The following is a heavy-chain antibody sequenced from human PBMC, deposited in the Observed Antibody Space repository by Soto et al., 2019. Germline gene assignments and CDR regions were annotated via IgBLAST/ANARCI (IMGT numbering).Heavy chain of an antibody. CDR2: INPNSGGT. Sequence: ASVKVSCKASGYTFTGYYMHWVRQTPGQGLEWMGWINPNSGGTNYAQKFQGWDTMTRDTSISTAYMELSRLRSDDTAVYYCARDGQYSNAYYYYGIYVRAQRTTVTVSS. D-gene: IGHD6-6*01. CDR1: GYTFTGYY. J-gene: IGHJ6*02. CDR3: ARDGQYSNAYYYYGIYV. V-gene: IGHV1-2*04.